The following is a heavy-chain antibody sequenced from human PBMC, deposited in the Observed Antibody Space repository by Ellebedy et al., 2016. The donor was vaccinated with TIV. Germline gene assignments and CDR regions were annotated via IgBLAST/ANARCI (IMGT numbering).Heavy chain of an antibody. D-gene: IGHD3-16*01. Sequence: SETLSLTXAVSGGSVSSGSYYWSWIRQPPGKGLEWIGYIYYSGSTNYNPSLKSPVTISVDKSKNQFSLKLSSVNAADTALDYCASELRGPLGYWGQGTLVTVSS. CDR3: ASELRGPLGY. CDR1: GGSVSSGSYY. CDR2: IYYSGST. J-gene: IGHJ4*02. V-gene: IGHV4-61*01.